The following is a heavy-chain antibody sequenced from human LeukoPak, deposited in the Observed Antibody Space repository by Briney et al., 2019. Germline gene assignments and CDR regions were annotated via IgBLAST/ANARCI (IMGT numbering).Heavy chain of an antibody. CDR1: GGSISSYY. Sequence: PSETLSLTCTVSGGSISSYYWSWIRQPPGKGLEWIGYIYYSGSTNYNPSLKSRVTISVDTSKNQFSLKLSSVTAADTAVYYCARLGCSGGSCNIYYYGMDVWGQGTTVTVSS. D-gene: IGHD2-15*01. CDR3: ARLGCSGGSCNIYYYGMDV. V-gene: IGHV4-59*08. J-gene: IGHJ6*02. CDR2: IYYSGST.